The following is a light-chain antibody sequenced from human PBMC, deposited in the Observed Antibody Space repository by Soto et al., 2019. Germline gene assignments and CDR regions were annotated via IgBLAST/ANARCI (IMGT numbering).Light chain of an antibody. Sequence: QSVLTQPASVSGSPGQSITISCTGTSSDVGGYNYVSWYQQHSGKAPKLMIYDVSNRPSWVSNRFSGSKSGNTSSLTISGLQAEDEADYYCGSYASSSTLYV. J-gene: IGLJ1*01. CDR3: GSYASSSTLYV. CDR1: SSDVGGYNY. CDR2: DVS. V-gene: IGLV2-14*01.